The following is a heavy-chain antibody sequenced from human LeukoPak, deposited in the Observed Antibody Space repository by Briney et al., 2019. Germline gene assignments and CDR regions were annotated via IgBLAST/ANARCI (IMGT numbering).Heavy chain of an antibody. CDR1: GFTFSSYA. D-gene: IGHD1-26*01. Sequence: GRSVRLSCAASGFTFSSYAMHWVRQAPGKGLEWVAVISYDGSNKYYADSVKGRFTISRDNSKNTLYLQMNSLRAEDTAVYYCARGGYSGSYYELGYWGQGTLVTVPS. V-gene: IGHV3-30*04. CDR3: ARGGYSGSYYELGY. CDR2: ISYDGSNK. J-gene: IGHJ4*02.